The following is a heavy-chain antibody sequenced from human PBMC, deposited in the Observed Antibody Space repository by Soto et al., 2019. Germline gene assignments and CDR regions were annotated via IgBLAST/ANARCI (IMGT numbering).Heavy chain of an antibody. CDR2: TSGSGSRT. Sequence: PGGSLILSGTASGFTFRSYDMNGVRQAPGKGLEWVAATSGSGSRTFYADSVKGRFTISRDNSQNPLYLQMDSLRVEDTATYYCVKGSSIWSRKIDYWGQGTPVTVSS. J-gene: IGHJ4*02. CDR1: GFTFRSYD. CDR3: VKGSSIWSRKIDY. D-gene: IGHD6-13*01. V-gene: IGHV3-23*01.